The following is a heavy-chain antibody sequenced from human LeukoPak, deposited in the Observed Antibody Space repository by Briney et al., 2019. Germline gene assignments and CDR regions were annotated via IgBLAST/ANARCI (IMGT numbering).Heavy chain of an antibody. CDR1: GGTFSSYA. CDR3: ARGGRDCSSTSSPIDY. CDR2: IIPIFGTA. Sequence: ASVKVSCKASGGTFSSYAISWVRQAPGQGLEWMGGIIPIFGTANYAQKFQGRVTITTDESTSTAYMELSSLRSEDTAVYYCARGGRDCSSTSSPIDYWGQGTLVTVSS. J-gene: IGHJ4*02. D-gene: IGHD2-2*01. V-gene: IGHV1-69*05.